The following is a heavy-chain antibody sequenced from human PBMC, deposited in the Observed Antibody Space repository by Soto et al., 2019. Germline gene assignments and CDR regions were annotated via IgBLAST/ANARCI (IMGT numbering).Heavy chain of an antibody. V-gene: IGHV4-31*03. Sequence: QVQLQESGPGLVKPSQTLSLTCTVSGGSISSGGYYWSWIRQHPGKGLEWIGYIYYSGSTYYNPSLQSRVTXXVXTXXNQFSLKLSSVTAADTAVYYCARDSYSGSGMGFQHWGQGTLVTVSS. CDR3: ARDSYSGSGMGFQH. J-gene: IGHJ1*01. CDR1: GGSISSGGYY. CDR2: IYYSGST. D-gene: IGHD1-26*01.